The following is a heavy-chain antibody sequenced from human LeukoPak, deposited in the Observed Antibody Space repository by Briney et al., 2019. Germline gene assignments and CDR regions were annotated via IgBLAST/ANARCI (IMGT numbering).Heavy chain of an antibody. CDR2: ISGSGGST. V-gene: IGHV3-23*01. CDR3: AKFVSPSNPDYFDF. D-gene: IGHD2-21*01. CDR1: GFTFSNYA. Sequence: PGGSLRLSCAASGFTFSNYAMSWVRQAPGKGLEWVSGISGSGGSTYYADSVKGRFTISRDNSRSTLYLQLNSLRVEDTAVYYCAKFVSPSNPDYFDFWGQGTLVTVSS. J-gene: IGHJ4*02.